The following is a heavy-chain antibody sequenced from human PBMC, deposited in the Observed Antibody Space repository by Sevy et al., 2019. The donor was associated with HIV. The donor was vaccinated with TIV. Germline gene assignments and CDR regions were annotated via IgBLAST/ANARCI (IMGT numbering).Heavy chain of an antibody. V-gene: IGHV3-30-3*01. CDR1: GFSVSTHA. CDR3: TRDAGYSTGWYPSDY. D-gene: IGHD6-19*01. CDR2: ISYDGSNK. Sequence: GGSLRLSCAASGFSVSTHAMHWVRQAPGKGLEWVALISYDGSNKYYADSVKGRLTISRDNSKNTLYLQMSSLRPDDTAVYYCTRDAGYSTGWYPSDYWGQGTLVTVSS. J-gene: IGHJ4*02.